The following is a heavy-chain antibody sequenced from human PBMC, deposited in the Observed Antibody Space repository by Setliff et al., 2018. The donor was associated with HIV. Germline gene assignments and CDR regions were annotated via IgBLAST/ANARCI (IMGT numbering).Heavy chain of an antibody. CDR3: ERRWSQDAFDI. D-gene: IGHD1-26*01. CDR2: IYPGDSET. V-gene: IGHV5-51*01. Sequence: GESLKISCKGFGYRFTSYWIGWVRQMPGKGLEWMGIIYPGDSETRYSPSFQGQVTISADRSINTAYLQWSSLKASDTAMYYCERRWSQDAFDIWGQGTMVTVSS. J-gene: IGHJ3*02. CDR1: GYRFTSYW.